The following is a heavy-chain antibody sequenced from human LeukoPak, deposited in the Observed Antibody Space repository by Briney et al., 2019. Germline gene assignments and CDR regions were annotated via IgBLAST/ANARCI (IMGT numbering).Heavy chain of an antibody. Sequence: PSETLSPTCTVSGGSISSGSYYWSWIRQPAGKGLEWIGRIYTSGSTNYNPSLKSRVTISVDTSKNQFSLKLSSVTAADTAVYYCARDHTIFGVVYAFDIWGQGTMVTVSS. CDR1: GGSISSGSYY. J-gene: IGHJ3*02. CDR3: ARDHTIFGVVYAFDI. D-gene: IGHD3-3*01. CDR2: IYTSGST. V-gene: IGHV4-61*02.